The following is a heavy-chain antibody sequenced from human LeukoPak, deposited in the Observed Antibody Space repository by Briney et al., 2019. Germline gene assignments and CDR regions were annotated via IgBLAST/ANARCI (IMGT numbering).Heavy chain of an antibody. D-gene: IGHD3-10*01. V-gene: IGHV5-10-1*01. CDR1: GYSFTSYR. CDR3: ARPLGFGRDYGMDV. J-gene: IGHJ6*02. Sequence: RGESLKISCKGSGYSFTSYRISRVRQMPGKGLEWMGRIDPSDSYTNYSPSFQGHVTLSADKSISTAYLQWSSLKASDTAMYYCARPLGFGRDYGMDVWGQGTTVTVSS. CDR2: IDPSDSYT.